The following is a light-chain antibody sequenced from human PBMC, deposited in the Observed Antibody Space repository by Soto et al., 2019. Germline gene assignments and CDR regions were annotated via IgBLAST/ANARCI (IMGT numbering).Light chain of an antibody. J-gene: IGLJ1*01. Sequence: SYELTQPPSVSVSPGQTASITCSGDKLGDKYACWYQQKPGQSPVVVIYQDSKRPSGIPERFSGSNSGNTATLTISGTQAMDEADYYCQAWDSRTYVFGTGTKLT. V-gene: IGLV3-1*01. CDR1: KLGDKY. CDR2: QDS. CDR3: QAWDSRTYV.